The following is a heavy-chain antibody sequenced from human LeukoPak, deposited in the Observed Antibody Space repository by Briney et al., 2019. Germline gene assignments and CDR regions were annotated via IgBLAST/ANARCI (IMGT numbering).Heavy chain of an antibody. D-gene: IGHD6-19*01. Sequence: ASVKVSCKASGGTFSSYAISWVRQAPGQGLEWMGRIIPILGTANYAQKFQDRLRITVDKSTSTAYMELSSLRSEDTAVYYCARGRGGWYFDPWGQGTLVTVSS. CDR3: ARGRGGWYFDP. J-gene: IGHJ5*02. V-gene: IGHV1-69*04. CDR1: GGTFSSYA. CDR2: IIPILGTA.